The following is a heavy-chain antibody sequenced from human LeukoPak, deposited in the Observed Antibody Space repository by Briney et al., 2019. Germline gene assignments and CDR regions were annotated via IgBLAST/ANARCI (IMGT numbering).Heavy chain of an antibody. Sequence: GASVKVSCKISGYTXTEVSMHWVRQAPGKGLDWMGGYDPADGEPIYAQKFQGRVTMSEDTSTDTAYMDLSSLRSEDTAVYYCATEVVGYGDVHYFDSWGQGTLVTVSS. J-gene: IGHJ4*02. CDR2: YDPADGEP. V-gene: IGHV1-24*01. CDR1: GYTXTEVS. D-gene: IGHD4-17*01. CDR3: ATEVVGYGDVHYFDS.